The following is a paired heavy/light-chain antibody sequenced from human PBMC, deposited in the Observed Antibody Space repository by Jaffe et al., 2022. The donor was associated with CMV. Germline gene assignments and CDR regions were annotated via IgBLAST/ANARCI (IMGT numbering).Heavy chain of an antibody. D-gene: IGHD2-15*01. V-gene: IGHV2-70*15. CDR2: IDWDDDK. CDR3: ARMTISDTNFQY. J-gene: IGHJ4*02. CDR1: GFSLSTSGMC. Sequence: QVTLRESGPALVKPTQTLTLTCTFSGFSLSTSGMCVSWIRQPPGKPLEWLARIDWDDDKHYSTSLKTRLTISKDTSKNQVALIMTNMDPLDTATYYCARMTISDTNFQYWGQGTLVTVSS.
Light chain of an antibody. CDR3: HQSNSLPYT. J-gene: IGKJ2*01. CDR2: YAS. CDR1: QSIGRN. V-gene: IGKV6-21*01. Sequence: EIVLTQSPDFQSVTPKEKVTITCRASQSIGRNLHWYQQKPDQSPKLLIKYASQSFSGVPSRFSGSGSGTDFSLTINSLEAEDAATYYCHQSNSLPYTFGQGTKLEIK.